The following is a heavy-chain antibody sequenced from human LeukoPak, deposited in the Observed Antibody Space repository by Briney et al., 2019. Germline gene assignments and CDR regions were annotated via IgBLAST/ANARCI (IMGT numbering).Heavy chain of an antibody. CDR1: RFTFTTYW. V-gene: IGHV3-23*01. D-gene: IGHD2-2*01. CDR2: ISGSGGST. J-gene: IGHJ5*01. Sequence: PGGSLRLSCAASRFTFTTYWMSWVRQVPGKGLEWVSGISGSGGSTYYADSVKGRFTISRDNTKNTLYLQMNSLRAEDTAVYYCAKDRHAPGRYCSSTSCFPFDSWGQGTLVTVSS. CDR3: AKDRHAPGRYCSSTSCFPFDS.